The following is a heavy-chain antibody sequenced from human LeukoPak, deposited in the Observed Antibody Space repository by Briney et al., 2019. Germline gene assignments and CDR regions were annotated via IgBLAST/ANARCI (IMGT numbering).Heavy chain of an antibody. CDR3: ASSLGEYYYDSSGYYSVYYFDY. D-gene: IGHD3-22*01. CDR2: IYYSGST. Sequence: SETLSLTCTVSGGSISSSSYYWGWIRQPPGKGLEWIGSIYYSGSTYYNPSLKSRVTISVDTSKNQFSLKLSSVTAADTAVYYCASSLGEYYYDSSGYYSVYYFDYWGQGTLVTVSS. CDR1: GGSISSSSYY. V-gene: IGHV4-39*01. J-gene: IGHJ4*02.